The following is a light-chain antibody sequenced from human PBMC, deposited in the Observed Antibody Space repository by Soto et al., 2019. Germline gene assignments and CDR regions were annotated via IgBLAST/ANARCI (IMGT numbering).Light chain of an antibody. Sequence: QLVLTQSPSASASLGASVKLTCTLSSGHSSYAIAWHQLQPEKGPRYLMKINSDGRHSKVDGIPDRFSGSSSGAERYLIISSLESEDEADYYCQTWGTGIQVFGGGTKLTVL. V-gene: IGLV4-69*01. CDR2: INSDGRH. CDR3: QTWGTGIQV. CDR1: SGHSSYA. J-gene: IGLJ3*02.